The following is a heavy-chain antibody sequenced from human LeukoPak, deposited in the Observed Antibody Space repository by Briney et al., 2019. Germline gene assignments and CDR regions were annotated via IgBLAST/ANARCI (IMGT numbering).Heavy chain of an antibody. V-gene: IGHV4-4*07. CDR1: GGSISKYY. Sequence: SETLSLTCTVSGGSISKYYLSWIRQPAGKGLEWIGRIFTSGSATSSSSLKSRVTMSADTSKNRFSLNLSSVTAADTAVYFCASGYGSGSYLYWGQGILVTVSS. CDR3: ASGYGSGSYLY. J-gene: IGHJ4*02. CDR2: IFTSGSA. D-gene: IGHD3-10*01.